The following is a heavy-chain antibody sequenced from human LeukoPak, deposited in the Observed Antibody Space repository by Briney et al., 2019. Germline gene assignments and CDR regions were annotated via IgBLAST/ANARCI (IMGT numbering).Heavy chain of an antibody. CDR3: AKDRIAAAVNLNWFDP. CDR1: GFTLSSYA. J-gene: IGHJ5*02. CDR2: ISGSGGST. V-gene: IGHV3-23*01. D-gene: IGHD6-13*01. Sequence: GGSLRLSCAASGFTLSSYAMSWVRQAPGKGLEWVSAISGSGGSTYYADSVKGRFTISRDNSKNTLYLQMNSLRAEDTAVYYCAKDRIAAAVNLNWFDPWGQGTLVTVSS.